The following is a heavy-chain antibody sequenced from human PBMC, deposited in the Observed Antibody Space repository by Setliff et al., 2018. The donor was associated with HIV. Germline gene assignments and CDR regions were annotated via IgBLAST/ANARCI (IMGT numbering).Heavy chain of an antibody. D-gene: IGHD2-15*01. J-gene: IGHJ4*02. Sequence: GGSLRLSCAASGFTVSSNFMTWVRQAPGKGLEWVSVINNSGTTKYADSVKGRFTISRDNSKNTVSLQMNSLRVEDTAVYYCARDDWTCSDGTCFPITFDYWGQGTLVTVSS. CDR2: INNSGTT. CDR1: GFTVSSNF. V-gene: IGHV3-53*01. CDR3: ARDDWTCSDGTCFPITFDY.